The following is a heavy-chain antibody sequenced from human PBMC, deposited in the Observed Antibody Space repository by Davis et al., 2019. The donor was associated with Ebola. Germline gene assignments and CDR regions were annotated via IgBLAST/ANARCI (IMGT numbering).Heavy chain of an antibody. V-gene: IGHV1-8*01. D-gene: IGHD6-19*01. CDR3: ARDGSSGWYTNLDY. J-gene: IGHJ4*02. Sequence: ASVKVSCKASGYTFTSYDINWVRQATGQGLEWMGWMNPNSGNTGYAQKFQGRVTMTTDTSTSTAYMELRSLRSDDTAVYYCARDGSSGWYTNLDYWGQGTLVTVSS. CDR2: MNPNSGNT. CDR1: GYTFTSYD.